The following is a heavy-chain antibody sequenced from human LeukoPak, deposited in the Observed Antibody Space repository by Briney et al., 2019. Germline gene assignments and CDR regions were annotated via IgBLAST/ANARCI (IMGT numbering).Heavy chain of an antibody. CDR1: GGSVSSSSYY. J-gene: IGHJ4*02. D-gene: IGHD3-9*01. V-gene: IGHV4-39*01. Sequence: SETLSLTCTVSGGSVSSSSYYWGWIRQPPGKGLEWIGSIYYSGSTYYNPSLKSRVTISVDTSKNQFSLKLSSVTAADTAVYYCARQVRYFDWSPGLFDYWGQGTLVTVSS. CDR2: IYYSGST. CDR3: ARQVRYFDWSPGLFDY.